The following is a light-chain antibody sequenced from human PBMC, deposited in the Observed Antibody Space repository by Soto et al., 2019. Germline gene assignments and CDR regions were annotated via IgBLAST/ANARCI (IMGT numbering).Light chain of an antibody. V-gene: IGKV1-5*03. CDR2: RAS. J-gene: IGKJ1*01. Sequence: DIQMTQSPSTLSAFVGDRVSVTCRASQSISTWLAWYQQKPGQAPKLLIYRASSLHSGVPSRFSGSGSGTEFPLTISSMQPADFATYYCLQYHNYCTFGQGPKVEL. CDR1: QSISTW. CDR3: LQYHNYCT.